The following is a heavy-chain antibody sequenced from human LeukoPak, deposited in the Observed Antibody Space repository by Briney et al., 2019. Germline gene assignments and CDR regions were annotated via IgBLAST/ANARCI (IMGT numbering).Heavy chain of an antibody. CDR2: IKQEGSEK. Sequence: LGGSLRLSCAASGFTFGSYWMSWVRQAPGKGLEWVANIKQEGSEKYYVDSVKGRFTISRDNAKNSLYLQMNSLRAEDTAVYYCARDSHLGIAAAGTFVDYWGQGTLVTVSS. V-gene: IGHV3-7*01. CDR3: ARDSHLGIAAAGTFVDY. CDR1: GFTFGSYW. J-gene: IGHJ4*02. D-gene: IGHD6-13*01.